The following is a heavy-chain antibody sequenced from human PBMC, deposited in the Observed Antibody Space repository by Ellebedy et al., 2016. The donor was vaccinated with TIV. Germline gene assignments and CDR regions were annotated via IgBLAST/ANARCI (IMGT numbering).Heavy chain of an antibody. J-gene: IGHJ4*02. CDR2: ISTSGSLI. CDR3: AASEYMSGWSAIDY. D-gene: IGHD6-19*01. V-gene: IGHV3-11*01. CDR1: GFTFSDCY. Sequence: GESLKISCAASGFTFSDCYMNWIRQAPGKGLEWISYISTSGSLIYYADSVKGRFTISRDNAKNSVYLQIDSLRAEDTVVYYCAASEYMSGWSAIDYWGQGTLVTVSS.